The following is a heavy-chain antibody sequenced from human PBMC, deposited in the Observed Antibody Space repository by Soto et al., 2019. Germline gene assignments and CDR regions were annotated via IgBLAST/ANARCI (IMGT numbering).Heavy chain of an antibody. CDR1: GFTVSSYS. CDR3: ARAKYSSFSNYYYYGMDV. V-gene: IGHV3-21*01. Sequence: GGSLRLSCAASGFTVSSYSMNWVRHAPGKGLEWVSSISSSSSYIYYADSVKGRFTISRDNAKNSLYLQMNSLRAEDTAVYYCARAKYSSFSNYYYYGMDVWGQGTTVTVSS. CDR2: ISSSSSYI. D-gene: IGHD6-6*01. J-gene: IGHJ6*02.